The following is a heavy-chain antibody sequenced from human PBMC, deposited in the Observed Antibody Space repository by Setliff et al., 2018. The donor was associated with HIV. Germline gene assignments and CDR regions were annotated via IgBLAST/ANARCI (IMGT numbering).Heavy chain of an antibody. CDR3: ARGGYSSSWYGDYFDY. J-gene: IGHJ4*02. CDR2: INPNSGGT. D-gene: IGHD6-13*01. V-gene: IGHV1-2*06. CDR1: GYTFTGYY. Sequence: ASVKVSCKASGYTFTGYYMHWVRQAPGQGLEWMGRINPNSGGTNYAQKSQGKVTMTRDTSISTAYMELSRLRSDDTAVYYCARGGYSSSWYGDYFDYWGQGTLVTVSS.